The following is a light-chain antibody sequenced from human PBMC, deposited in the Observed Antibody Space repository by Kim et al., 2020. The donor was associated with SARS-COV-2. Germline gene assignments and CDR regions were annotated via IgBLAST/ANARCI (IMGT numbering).Light chain of an antibody. CDR1: SSNIGSNT. J-gene: IGLJ1*01. CDR3: ASWDDSLYGHV. V-gene: IGLV1-44*01. CDR2: SNN. Sequence: QSVLTQPPSASGTPGQRVTISCSGSSSNIGSNTVNWYQQLPGTAPRLLIYSNNQRPSGVPDRFSGSKSGTSASLAISGLQSADEADYYCASWDDSLYGHVFGTGTKVTVL.